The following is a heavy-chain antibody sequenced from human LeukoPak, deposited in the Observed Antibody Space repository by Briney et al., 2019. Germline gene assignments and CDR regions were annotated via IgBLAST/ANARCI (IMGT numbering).Heavy chain of an antibody. V-gene: IGHV1-18*01. Sequence: ASVKVSCKASGYTFTSYGISWVRQAPGQGLEWMGWINTYNGNTNYAQKLQGRVTMTTDTSTTTAYMELRSLRSEDTAVYYCARDRSGSYTNWFDPWGQGTLVTVSS. CDR3: ARDRSGSYTNWFDP. D-gene: IGHD1-26*01. CDR1: GYTFTSYG. CDR2: INTYNGNT. J-gene: IGHJ5*02.